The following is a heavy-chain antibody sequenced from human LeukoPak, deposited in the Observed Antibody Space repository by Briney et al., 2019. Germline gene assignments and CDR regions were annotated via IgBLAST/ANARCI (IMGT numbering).Heavy chain of an antibody. J-gene: IGHJ3*02. D-gene: IGHD5-18*01. CDR2: ISAYNGNT. CDR3: ARIWVTVDAFDI. CDR1: GYTFTSYG. Sequence: ASVKVSCTASGYTFTSYGISWVRQAPGQGLEWMGWISAYNGNTNYAQKLQGRVTMTTDTSTSTAYMELRSLRSDDTAVYYCARIWVTVDAFDIWGQGTMVTVSS. V-gene: IGHV1-18*01.